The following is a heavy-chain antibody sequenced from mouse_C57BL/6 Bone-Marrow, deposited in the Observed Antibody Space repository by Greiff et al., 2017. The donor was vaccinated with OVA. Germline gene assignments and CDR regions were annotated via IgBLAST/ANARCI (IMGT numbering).Heavy chain of an antibody. J-gene: IGHJ2*01. Sequence: VQLQQSGPVLVKPGASVKMSCKASGYTFTDYYMNWVKQRPGKGLEWIGRIYPGDGDTNYNGKFKGKATLTADKSSSTAYMQLSSLTSEDSAVYFCARRGYSNYALYYFDYWGQGTTLTVSS. CDR2: IYPGDGDT. CDR1: GYTFTDYY. V-gene: IGHV1-82*01. CDR3: ARRGYSNYALYYFDY. D-gene: IGHD2-5*01.